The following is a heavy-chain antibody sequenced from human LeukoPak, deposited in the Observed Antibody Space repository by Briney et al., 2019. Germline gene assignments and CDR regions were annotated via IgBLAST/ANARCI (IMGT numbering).Heavy chain of an antibody. CDR2: ISAYNGNT. CDR3: ARNIGYDSSGYYNP. D-gene: IGHD3-22*01. Sequence: ASVKVSCKASGYTFTSYDINWVRQATGQGLEWMGWISAYNGNTNYAQKLQGRVTMTTDTSTSTAYMELRSLRSDDTAVYYCARNIGYDSSGYYNPWGQGTLVTVSS. J-gene: IGHJ5*02. V-gene: IGHV1-18*01. CDR1: GYTFTSYD.